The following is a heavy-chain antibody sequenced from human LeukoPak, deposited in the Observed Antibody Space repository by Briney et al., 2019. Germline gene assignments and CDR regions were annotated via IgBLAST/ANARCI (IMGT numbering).Heavy chain of an antibody. J-gene: IGHJ6*02. D-gene: IGHD3-10*01. Sequence: ASVKVSCKASGYMFSSYGISWVRQAPGEGLEWMGWIITYKGNTAYEQKFQGRVTMTTDTSTSTAYLELRSLRSDDTAVYYCARDGIEYGSGSGKFYSNGMDVWGQGTTVTVSS. CDR2: IITYKGNT. CDR3: ARDGIEYGSGSGKFYSNGMDV. V-gene: IGHV1-18*01. CDR1: GYMFSSYG.